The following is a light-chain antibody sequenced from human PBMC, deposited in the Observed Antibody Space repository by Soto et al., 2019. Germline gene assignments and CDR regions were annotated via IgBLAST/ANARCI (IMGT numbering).Light chain of an antibody. CDR3: CSYAGSYTLYV. CDR2: DVS. J-gene: IGLJ1*01. Sequence: QSALTQPRSVSGSPGQSVTISCTGTSSDVGAYNYVSWYQQHPGKAPKLMTYDVSKRPSGVPDRFSGSKSGNTASLTISGLQAEDEADYYCCSYAGSYTLYVFGTGTKVTVL. CDR1: SSDVGAYNY. V-gene: IGLV2-11*01.